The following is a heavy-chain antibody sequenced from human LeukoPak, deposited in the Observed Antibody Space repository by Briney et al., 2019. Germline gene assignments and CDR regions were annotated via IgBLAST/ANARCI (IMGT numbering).Heavy chain of an antibody. CDR3: AKVDSGSYYILDY. Sequence: SGGSLRLSCAASGFTFSSYWMQWVRQAPGKGLVWVSRINSDGSITSYADSVKGRFTISRDNAKNTLYLQMNSLRAEDTAVYYCAKVDSGSYYILDYWGQGTLVTVSS. D-gene: IGHD1-26*01. CDR2: INSDGSIT. CDR1: GFTFSSYW. J-gene: IGHJ4*02. V-gene: IGHV3-74*01.